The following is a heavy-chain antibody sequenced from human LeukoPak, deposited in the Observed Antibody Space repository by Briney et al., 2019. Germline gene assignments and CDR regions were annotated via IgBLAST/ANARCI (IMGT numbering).Heavy chain of an antibody. CDR1: GYTFTGYY. Sequence: ASVKVSCKAPGYTFTGYYMHWVRQAPGQGLEWMGWINPNSGGTNYAQKFQGRVTMTRDTSISTAYMELSRLRSDDTAVYYCARVNYYGSGSTGFDYWGQGTLVTVSS. D-gene: IGHD3-10*01. CDR3: ARVNYYGSGSTGFDY. J-gene: IGHJ4*02. CDR2: INPNSGGT. V-gene: IGHV1-2*02.